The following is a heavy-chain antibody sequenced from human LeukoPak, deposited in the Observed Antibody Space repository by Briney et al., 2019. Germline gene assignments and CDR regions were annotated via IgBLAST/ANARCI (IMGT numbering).Heavy chain of an antibody. D-gene: IGHD3-22*01. Sequence: PGGSLRLSCAASGFTVSNNYINWVRQAQGKGREWVSVIYGGGTTSYADSVKGRFDISRDNSKNTVYLQMNSLRAEDTAVYYCARAGSYYYDSSGFYRPNDYWGQGTLVTVSS. J-gene: IGHJ4*02. CDR1: GFTVSNNY. CDR3: ARAGSYYYDSSGFYRPNDY. V-gene: IGHV3-53*01. CDR2: IYGGGTT.